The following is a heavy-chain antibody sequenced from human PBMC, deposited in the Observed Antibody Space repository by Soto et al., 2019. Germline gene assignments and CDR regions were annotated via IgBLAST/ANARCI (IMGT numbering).Heavy chain of an antibody. Sequence: GGSLRLSCAASGFTFSSYSMNWVRQAPGKGLEWVSYISSSSSTIYYADSVKGRFTISRDNAKNSLYLQMNSLRDEDTAVYYCASALSSIAARDAFDIWGQGTMVTVSS. J-gene: IGHJ3*02. CDR2: ISSSSSTI. CDR3: ASALSSIAARDAFDI. D-gene: IGHD6-6*01. CDR1: GFTFSSYS. V-gene: IGHV3-48*02.